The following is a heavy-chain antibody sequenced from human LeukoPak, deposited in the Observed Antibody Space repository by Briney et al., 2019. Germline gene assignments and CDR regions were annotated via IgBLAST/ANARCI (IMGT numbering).Heavy chain of an antibody. CDR1: GFTFSSYA. J-gene: IGHJ6*03. CDR3: AKKGYCSSTSLLGCYMDV. V-gene: IGHV3-64*01. D-gene: IGHD2-2*01. CDR2: ISSNGGST. Sequence: GGSLRLSCAASGFTFSSYAMHWVRQAPGKGLEYVSAISSNGGSTYYANSVKGRFTISRDNSKNTLYLQMGSLRAEDMAVYYCAKKGYCSSTSLLGCYMDVWGKGTTVTVSS.